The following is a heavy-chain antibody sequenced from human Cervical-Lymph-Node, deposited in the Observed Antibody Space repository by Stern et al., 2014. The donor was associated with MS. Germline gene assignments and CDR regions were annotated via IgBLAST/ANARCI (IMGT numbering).Heavy chain of an antibody. Sequence: QVQLVQSGGEVKKPGASVKVSCKASGYTFTRFDLHWVRQATGQGLEWMGWVNPNNGNRDTAQKFQGRLTMTTNASISTAYMELTSLTSDDTAVYYFARVRTVPVRRVDFWGQGTLVIVSS. CDR3: ARVRTVPVRRVDF. J-gene: IGHJ4*02. CDR2: VNPNNGNR. CDR1: GYTFTRFD. D-gene: IGHD3-10*02. V-gene: IGHV1-8*01.